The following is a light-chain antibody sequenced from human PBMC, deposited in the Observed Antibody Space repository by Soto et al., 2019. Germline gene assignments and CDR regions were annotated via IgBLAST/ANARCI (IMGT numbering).Light chain of an antibody. CDR2: DVS. CDR1: SSDVGGYNY. V-gene: IGLV2-14*01. CDR3: SSYTGSSTLV. J-gene: IGLJ2*01. Sequence: QSALTQPASVSWSPGQSITISCTGTSSDVGGYNYVSWYQQHPGKAPKRMIYDVSNRPSGVSNRFSGSKSGNTDSLTISGLQAEDEGDYYCSSYTGSSTLVFGGGTKLTVL.